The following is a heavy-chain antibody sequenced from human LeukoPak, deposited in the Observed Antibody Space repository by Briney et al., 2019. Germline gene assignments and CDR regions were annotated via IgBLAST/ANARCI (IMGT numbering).Heavy chain of an antibody. CDR3: ARDGYYGSGSYTLGYYGMDV. D-gene: IGHD3-10*01. CDR2: ISSNGGST. Sequence: GGSLRLSCAASGFTFSSYAMHWVRQAPGKGLEYVSAISSNGGSTYYANSVKGRFTISRDNSKNTLYLQMGSLRAEDMAVYYCARDGYYGSGSYTLGYYGMDVWGQGTTVIVSS. J-gene: IGHJ6*02. CDR1: GFTFSSYA. V-gene: IGHV3-64*01.